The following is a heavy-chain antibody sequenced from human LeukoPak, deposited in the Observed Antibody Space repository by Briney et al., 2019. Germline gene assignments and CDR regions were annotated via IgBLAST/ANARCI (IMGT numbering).Heavy chain of an antibody. J-gene: IGHJ4*02. V-gene: IGHV3-20*04. CDR1: GFTFDDYG. Sequence: GGSLRLSCAASGFTFDDYGMSWVRQAPGKGLEWVSSINWNGDSIGYVDSVKGRFTISRDNAKDSLYLQMNNLRAEDTALYYCARDLPQIEYWGQGTLVTVSS. CDR2: INWNGDSI. D-gene: IGHD3-22*01. CDR3: ARDLPQIEY.